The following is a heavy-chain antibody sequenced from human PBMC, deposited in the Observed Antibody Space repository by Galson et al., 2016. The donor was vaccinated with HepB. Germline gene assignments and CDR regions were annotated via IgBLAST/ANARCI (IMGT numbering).Heavy chain of an antibody. V-gene: IGHV5-10-1*01. J-gene: IGHJ4*02. CDR1: GYSFTSYW. D-gene: IGHD3-10*01. CDR2: IDPSDSYT. Sequence: QSGAEVKKPGESLRISCKGSGYSFTSYWISWVRQMPGKGLEWMGRIDPSDSYTNYSPSFQGHGTISADKSISTAYLQWSSLKASDTAMYYCAGGHYGSGSFYLFDYWGQGTLVTVSS. CDR3: AGGHYGSGSFYLFDY.